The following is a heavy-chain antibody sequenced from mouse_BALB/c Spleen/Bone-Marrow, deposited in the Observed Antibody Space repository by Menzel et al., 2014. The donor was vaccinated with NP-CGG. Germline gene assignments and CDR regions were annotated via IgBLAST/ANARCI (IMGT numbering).Heavy chain of an antibody. V-gene: IGHV5-12-1*01. Sequence: EVQRVESGGGLVKPGGSLKLSCAASGFAFSSYDRSWVRQTPEKRLEWVAFISSGGDNTYYPDTVKGRFTISRDNAKNTLYLQMSSLKSEDTATYYCARHTLYYYPSDYWGQGTTLTVSS. CDR1: GFAFSSYD. CDR3: ARHTLYYYPSDY. J-gene: IGHJ2*01. D-gene: IGHD1-1*01. CDR2: ISSGGDNT.